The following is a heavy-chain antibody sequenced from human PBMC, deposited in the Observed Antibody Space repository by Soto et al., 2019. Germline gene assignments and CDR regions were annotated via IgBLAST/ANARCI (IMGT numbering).Heavy chain of an antibody. CDR2: IYTDGSRA. D-gene: IGHD1-7*01. CDR1: GFTFSSYW. CDR3: ARGARNYYYIDY. J-gene: IGHJ4*02. Sequence: EVQLVESGGGLVHPGGSLRLSCAASGFTFSSYWMHWVRQVPGKGLVWVSRIYTDGSRADYADSVKGRFSISRDNAKNTVYLQVNSLGAEDTAVYYCARGARNYYYIDYWGQGTLVTVSS. V-gene: IGHV3-74*01.